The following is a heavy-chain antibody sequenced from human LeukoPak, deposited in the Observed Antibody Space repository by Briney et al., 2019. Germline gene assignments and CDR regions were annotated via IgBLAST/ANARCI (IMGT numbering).Heavy chain of an antibody. CDR3: AKDKGKGVTMIVVRVSYYFDY. V-gene: IGHV3-23*01. CDR1: GFTFSDYA. D-gene: IGHD3-22*01. Sequence: GGSLRLSCAASGFTFSDYAMTWVRQAPGKGLEWVATISGSGVMTYYADSVKGRFTISGDNSKNTLYLQMNSLRAEDTAVYYCAKDKGKGVTMIVVRVSYYFDYWGQGTLVTVSS. CDR2: ISGSGVMT. J-gene: IGHJ4*02.